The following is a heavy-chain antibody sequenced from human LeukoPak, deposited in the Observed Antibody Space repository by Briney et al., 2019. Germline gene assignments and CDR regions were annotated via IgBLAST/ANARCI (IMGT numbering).Heavy chain of an antibody. V-gene: IGHV4-28*01. Sequence: SDTLSLTCAVSGYSISSSNWWGWIRQPPGKGLEWIGYTYYSGSTYYNPSLKSRVTMSVDTSKNQFSLKLSSVTAVDTAVYYCARIGGDSSGYYPDYWGQGTLVTVSS. CDR3: ARIGGDSSGYYPDY. J-gene: IGHJ4*02. D-gene: IGHD3-22*01. CDR1: GYSISSSNW. CDR2: TYYSGST.